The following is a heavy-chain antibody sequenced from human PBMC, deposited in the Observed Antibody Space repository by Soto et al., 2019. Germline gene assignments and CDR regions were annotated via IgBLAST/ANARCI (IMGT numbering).Heavy chain of an antibody. V-gene: IGHV1-69*02. CDR1: GGTFSSYT. J-gene: IGHJ6*03. D-gene: IGHD2-15*01. CDR2: IIPILGIA. Sequence: ASVKVSCKASGGTFSSYTISWVRQAPGQGLEWMGRIIPILGIANYAQKFQGRVTITADKSTSTAYMELSSLRSEDTAVYYCARTGYCSGGSCTNYYYYMDVWGKGTTVTVSS. CDR3: ARTGYCSGGSCTNYYYYMDV.